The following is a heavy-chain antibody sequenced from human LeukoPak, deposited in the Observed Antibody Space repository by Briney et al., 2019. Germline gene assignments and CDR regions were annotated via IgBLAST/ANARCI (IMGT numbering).Heavy chain of an antibody. J-gene: IGHJ4*02. V-gene: IGHV1-69*04. Sequence: GASVKVSCKASGGTFSSYAISWVRQAPGQGLEWMGRIIPILGIANYAQKFQGRVTITAGKSTSTAYMELSSLRSEDTAVYYCAREVTAGPTILRYFDWSWTYYFDYWGQGTLVTVSS. D-gene: IGHD3-9*01. CDR2: IIPILGIA. CDR1: GGTFSSYA. CDR3: AREVTAGPTILRYFDWSWTYYFDY.